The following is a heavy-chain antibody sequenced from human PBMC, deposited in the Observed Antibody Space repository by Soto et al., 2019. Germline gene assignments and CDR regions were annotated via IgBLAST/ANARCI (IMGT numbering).Heavy chain of an antibody. CDR2: IYHSGST. Sequence: QLQLQESGSGLVKPSQTLSLTCAVSGGSISSGGYSWSWIRQPPRKGLEWIGYIYHSGSTYYNPSLKSRVPISVDRSKNQFSLKLSSVTAADTAVYYCARKGVGNWFDPWGQGTLVTVSS. CDR1: GGSISSGGYS. CDR3: ARKGVGNWFDP. J-gene: IGHJ5*02. D-gene: IGHD1-26*01. V-gene: IGHV4-30-2*01.